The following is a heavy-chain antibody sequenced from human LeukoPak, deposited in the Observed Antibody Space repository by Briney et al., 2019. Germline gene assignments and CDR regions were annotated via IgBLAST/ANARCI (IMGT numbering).Heavy chain of an antibody. CDR3: ARDLSGYYSADY. V-gene: IGHV3-30-3*01. J-gene: IGHJ4*02. Sequence: GRSLRLSCAASGFTLSSYGLHWFRQAPGKGLEWVAVISSDGSSKSYADSVKGRFTSSRDNSKNTLYLQMNSLRAEDTAAYYCARDLSGYYSADYWGQGTLVTVSS. D-gene: IGHD3-3*01. CDR2: ISSDGSSK. CDR1: GFTLSSYG.